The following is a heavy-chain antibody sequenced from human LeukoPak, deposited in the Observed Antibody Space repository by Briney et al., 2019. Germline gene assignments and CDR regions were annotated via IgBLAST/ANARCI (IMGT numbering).Heavy chain of an antibody. Sequence: PSETLSLICTVSGGSISSYYWSWIRQPPGKGLEWIGYSFFSGSTNYNPSLKSRVTISLDTSKNQFSLRLNSVTAADTAVYYCARGGLSSGWYGWGQGTLVTVSS. D-gene: IGHD6-19*01. V-gene: IGHV4-59*01. J-gene: IGHJ4*02. CDR1: GGSISSYY. CDR3: ARGGLSSGWYG. CDR2: SFFSGST.